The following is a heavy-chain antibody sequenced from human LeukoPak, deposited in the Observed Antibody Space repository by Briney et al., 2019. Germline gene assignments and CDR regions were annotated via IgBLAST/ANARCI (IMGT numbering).Heavy chain of an antibody. Sequence: SETLWLTCTVSGGTISSGDNYWRWSRQPPGKGMEWIGYIYYSGSTYYNPSLKSRVTISVDTSKNQFSLKLSSVTAADTAVYYCARVLAAAGTKKSIDYWGQGTLVTVSS. CDR3: ARVLAAAGTKKSIDY. CDR2: IYYSGST. D-gene: IGHD6-13*01. J-gene: IGHJ4*02. CDR1: GGTISSGDNY. V-gene: IGHV4-30-4*08.